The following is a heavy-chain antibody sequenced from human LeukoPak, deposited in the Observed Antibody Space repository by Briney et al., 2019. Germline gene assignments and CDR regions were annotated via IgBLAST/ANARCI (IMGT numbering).Heavy chain of an antibody. CDR1: GGSISSYY. D-gene: IGHD3-9*01. V-gene: IGHV4-59*08. Sequence: SETLSLTCTVSGGSISSYYWSWIRQPPGKGLEWIGYIYYSGSINYNPSLKSRVTISVDTSKNQFSLKLSSVTAADTAVYYCARLGRDYDILTGYYHPPLWGQGTLVTVSS. J-gene: IGHJ4*02. CDR3: ARLGRDYDILTGYYHPPL. CDR2: IYYSGSI.